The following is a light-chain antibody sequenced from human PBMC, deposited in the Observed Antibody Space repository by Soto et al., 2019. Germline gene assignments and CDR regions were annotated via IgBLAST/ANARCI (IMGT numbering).Light chain of an antibody. J-gene: IGKJ2*03. CDR3: QLHSSSSPYS. Sequence: DIQMTQSPSTLSASVGDRVTITCRASQSISSWLAWYQQKPGQAPNLLIYKASTLGSGVPSRFSGGGSGTEFTLTISSLQPDDFATYYFQLHSSSSPYSFGQGTKLEIK. CDR2: KAS. V-gene: IGKV1-5*03. CDR1: QSISSW.